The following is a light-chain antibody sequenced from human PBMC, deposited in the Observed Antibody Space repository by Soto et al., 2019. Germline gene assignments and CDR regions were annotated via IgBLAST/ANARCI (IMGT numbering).Light chain of an antibody. V-gene: IGLV1-40*01. Sequence: QSVLTQPPSVSGAPGQRVTISCTGSSSNIGGGYDVPWYQQLPGTAPKLLIYGNSNRPSGVPDRFSGSKSGTSASLAITGLLADDEADYYCQCYDSSLSAVVFGGGTKLTVL. CDR3: QCYDSSLSAVV. J-gene: IGLJ2*01. CDR1: SSNIGGGYD. CDR2: GNS.